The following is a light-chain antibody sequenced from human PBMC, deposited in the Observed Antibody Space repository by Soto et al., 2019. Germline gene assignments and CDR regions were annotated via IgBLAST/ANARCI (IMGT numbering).Light chain of an antibody. V-gene: IGKV3-20*01. CDR2: GAS. J-gene: IGKJ1*01. CDR3: QQYVSSVT. CDR1: QSVDSSF. Sequence: EIVLTQSPGSLSLSPGERATLSCRASQSVDSSFFAWYQQKPGQAPRLLIYGASNRATGIPDRFSGSGSGTDFTLTISRLEPEDFLVYYCQQYVSSVTFGQGTKVEIK.